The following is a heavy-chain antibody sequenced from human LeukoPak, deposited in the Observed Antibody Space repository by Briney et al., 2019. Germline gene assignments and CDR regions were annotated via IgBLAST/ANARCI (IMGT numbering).Heavy chain of an antibody. D-gene: IGHD4-17*01. J-gene: IGHJ4*02. V-gene: IGHV3-23*01. CDR1: GFTFSYYV. Sequence: GGSLRLSCAASGFTFSYYVMSWVRQAPGKGLEWVSGISASGGSRYYADSVKGRFTISRDNSKNTVYLQMNSLRVEDMAIYYCAQDRGATVTTFVNWGQGTLVTVSS. CDR3: AQDRGATVTTFVN. CDR2: ISASGGSR.